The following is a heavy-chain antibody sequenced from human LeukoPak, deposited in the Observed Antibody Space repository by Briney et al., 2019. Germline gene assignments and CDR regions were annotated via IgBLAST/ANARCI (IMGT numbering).Heavy chain of an antibody. CDR3: AKDYQYYYDSSGYYIDY. Sequence: GGSLRLSCAASGFTFSSYAMSWVRQAPGKGLEWVSAISGSGGSTYYAVSVKGRFTISRDNSKNTLYLQMNSLRAEDTAVYYCAKDYQYYYDSSGYYIDYWGQGTLVTVSS. J-gene: IGHJ4*02. V-gene: IGHV3-23*01. CDR1: GFTFSSYA. D-gene: IGHD3-22*01. CDR2: ISGSGGST.